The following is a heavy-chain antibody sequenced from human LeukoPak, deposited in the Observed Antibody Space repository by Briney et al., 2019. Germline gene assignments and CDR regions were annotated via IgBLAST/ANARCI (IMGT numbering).Heavy chain of an antibody. J-gene: IGHJ4*02. V-gene: IGHV3-48*01. CDR1: GFTFSSYG. Sequence: PGGSLRLSCAASGFTFSSYGMHWVRQAPGKGLEWVSYISSSSSTIYHADSVKGRFTISRDSSKNTVYLQMNSLRAEDTAVYYCARAPLSPYHYDPQRPKGYFDYWGQGTLVTVSS. CDR2: ISSSSSTI. CDR3: ARAPLSPYHYDPQRPKGYFDY. D-gene: IGHD3-22*01.